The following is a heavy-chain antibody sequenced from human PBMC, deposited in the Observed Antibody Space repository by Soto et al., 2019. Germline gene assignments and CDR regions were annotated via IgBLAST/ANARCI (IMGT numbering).Heavy chain of an antibody. CDR1: GDSISSSRW. CDR2: SFHTGNT. V-gene: IGHV4-4*02. D-gene: IGHD6-19*01. Sequence: QVQLQESGPGLVKPSGTLSLTCDVSGDSISSSRWWTWVRQPPGKGLEWIGDSFHTGNTNYNPSRKSGVTPSVDKSKNQFSLKLTSATAADTAVYYCAYSTGWYRLALWGQGTLVTVSS. CDR3: AYSTGWYRLAL. J-gene: IGHJ3*01.